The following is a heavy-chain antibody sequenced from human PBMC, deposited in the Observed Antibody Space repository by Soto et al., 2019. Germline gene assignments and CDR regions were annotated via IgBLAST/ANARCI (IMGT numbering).Heavy chain of an antibody. CDR1: GGTFSSYA. CDR3: ARDYTTNYYYGMDV. V-gene: IGHV1-69*13. CDR2: IIPIFGTA. Sequence: GASVKVSCKASGGTFSSYAISWVRQAPGQGLEWMGVIIPIFGTANYAQKFQGRVTITADESTSTAYMEVSSLRSEDSTVYYCARDYTTNYYYGMDVWGQGTTVTVSS. D-gene: IGHD3-16*01. J-gene: IGHJ6*02.